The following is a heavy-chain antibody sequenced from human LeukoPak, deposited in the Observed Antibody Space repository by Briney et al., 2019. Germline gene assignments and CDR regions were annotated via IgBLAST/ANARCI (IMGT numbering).Heavy chain of an antibody. V-gene: IGHV3-7*01. CDR1: GFTFSTYW. Sequence: PGGSLRLSCAASGFTFSTYWMSWVRQAPGKGLEWVANIKQDGGEEYYVDSVKGRFTISRDNAKNSLYLQMNSLRAEDTAVYYCARESPYSARGQPADYWGQGTLVTVSS. CDR3: ARESPYSARGQPADY. CDR2: IKQDGGEE. J-gene: IGHJ4*02. D-gene: IGHD6-6*01.